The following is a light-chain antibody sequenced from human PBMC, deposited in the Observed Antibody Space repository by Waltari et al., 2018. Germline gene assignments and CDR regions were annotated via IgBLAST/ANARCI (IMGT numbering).Light chain of an antibody. J-gene: IGKJ1*01. CDR1: QSLLFFDGKTY. V-gene: IGKV2D-29*01. CDR3: MHSVQHPWT. Sequence: DIVMTQTPLSLSVTPGQPASISCKSSQSLLFFDGKTYLYWFLQKPGQPPQLLIYEVSERFSGVPDRFSGSGSGTDFTLKISRVEAEDVGVYCMHSVQHPWTFGQGTKVEIE. CDR2: EVS.